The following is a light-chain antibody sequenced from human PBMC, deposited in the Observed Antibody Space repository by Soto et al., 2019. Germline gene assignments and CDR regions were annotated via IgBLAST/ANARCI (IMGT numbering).Light chain of an antibody. CDR3: CSYAGSYSWV. Sequence: QSALTQPRSVSGPPGQSVTISCTGTSRDIGTYKYVSWYQQNPGKGPKVMIYDVSKRPSGVPDRFSGSKSGDTASLTISGLQAEDEADYYCCSYAGSYSWVFGGGTKLTVL. V-gene: IGLV2-11*01. CDR2: DVS. CDR1: SRDIGTYKY. J-gene: IGLJ3*02.